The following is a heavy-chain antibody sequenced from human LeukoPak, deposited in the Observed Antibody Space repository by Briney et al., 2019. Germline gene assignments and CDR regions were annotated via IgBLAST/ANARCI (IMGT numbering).Heavy chain of an antibody. CDR3: ARDKVVGATYFDY. J-gene: IGHJ4*02. CDR1: GFTFSSYW. D-gene: IGHD1-26*01. V-gene: IGHV3-7*01. Sequence: GGSLRLSCAASGFTFSSYWMSWVRQAPGKGLEWVANIKQDGSEKYYVNSVKGRFTISRDNAKNSLYLQMNSLRAEDTAVYYCARDKVVGATYFDYWGQGTLVTVSS. CDR2: IKQDGSEK.